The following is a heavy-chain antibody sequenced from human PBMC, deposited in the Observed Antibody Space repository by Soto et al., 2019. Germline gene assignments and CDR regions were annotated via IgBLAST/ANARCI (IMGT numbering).Heavy chain of an antibody. CDR2: IWYDGSNK. D-gene: IGHD3-16*01. V-gene: IGHV3-33*01. CDR3: ARGEYYDYIWGSLYDAFDI. CDR1: GVIFSSYG. J-gene: IGHJ3*02. Sequence: PGGSLRLSCAASGVIFSSYGMHWVRQAPGKGLEWVAVIWYDGSNKYYADSMKGRFTISRDNSKNTLYLQMNSLRAEDTAVYYCARGEYYDYIWGSLYDAFDIWGQGTMVTVSS.